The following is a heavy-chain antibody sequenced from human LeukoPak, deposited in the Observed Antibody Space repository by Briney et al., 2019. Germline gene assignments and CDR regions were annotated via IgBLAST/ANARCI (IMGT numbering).Heavy chain of an antibody. V-gene: IGHV1-2*02. CDR1: GYTFSGYL. J-gene: IGHJ4*02. CDR2: INPNSGGT. CDR3: PRMRSQDNYYDSSGYYETYDY. D-gene: IGHD3-22*01. Sequence: ASVKVSCKASGYTFSGYLIHWVRQAPGQGLEWMGWINPNSGGTNSAQRFQGRVTMTRDTSINTSYMELSSLRSDDTALYYCPRMRSQDNYYDSSGYYETYDYWGQGTLVTVSS.